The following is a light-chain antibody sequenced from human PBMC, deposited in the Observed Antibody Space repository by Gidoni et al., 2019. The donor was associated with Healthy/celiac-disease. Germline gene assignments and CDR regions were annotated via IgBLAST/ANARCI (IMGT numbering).Light chain of an antibody. V-gene: IGKV2-28*01. CDR2: LGS. J-gene: IGKJ4*01. Sequence: DIVMTQSPLSLPVTPGEPASISCRSSPRLLHSNGNNYLDWYLQKPGQSPQLLIYLGSYRASGVPDRFSGSGSGTDFTLKISGVEAEDVGVYYCMQALQTPLTFXGXTKVEIK. CDR1: PRLLHSNGNNY. CDR3: MQALQTPLT.